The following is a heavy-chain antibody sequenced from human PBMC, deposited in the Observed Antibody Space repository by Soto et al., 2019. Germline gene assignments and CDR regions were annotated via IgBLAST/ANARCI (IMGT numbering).Heavy chain of an antibody. V-gene: IGHV3-23*01. CDR2: ISGGGNT. CDR1: GVTVSTNG. CDR3: ATGRMPTVRVGFDY. J-gene: IGHJ4*01. Sequence: EVQLLESGGGLEQPGGSLRLSCAASGVTVSTNGMTWVRQAPGKGLAWVSTISGGGNTYYADSVKGRFSISRDNSKNPLFLQMSSLRVEDTAIYYCATGRMPTVRVGFDYWGHGTLGTVSS. D-gene: IGHD1-1*01.